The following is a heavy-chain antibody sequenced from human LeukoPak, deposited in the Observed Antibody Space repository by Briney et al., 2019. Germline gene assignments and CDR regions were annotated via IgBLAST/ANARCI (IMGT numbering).Heavy chain of an antibody. Sequence: SVKVSCKASGGTFSSYAISWVRQAPGQGLEWMGGIIPIFGTANYAQKFQGRVTITADESTSTAYMELSSLRSEDTAVYYCARSYGSGSYHFDYWGQGTLVTVSS. CDR2: IIPIFGTA. CDR3: ARSYGSGSYHFDY. D-gene: IGHD3-10*01. CDR1: GGTFSSYA. V-gene: IGHV1-69*13. J-gene: IGHJ4*02.